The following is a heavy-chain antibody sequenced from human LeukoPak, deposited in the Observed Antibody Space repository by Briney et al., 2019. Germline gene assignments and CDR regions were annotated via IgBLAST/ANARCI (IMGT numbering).Heavy chain of an antibody. V-gene: IGHV3-30-3*01. Sequence: GRSLRLSCAASGFTFSSYAMHWVRQAPGKGLEWVAVISYDGSNKYYADSVKGRFTISRDNSKNTLYLQMNSLRAEDTAVYYCARGGYYYDSSGYFNFDYWGQGTLVTVSS. CDR3: ARGGYYYDSSGYFNFDY. J-gene: IGHJ4*02. CDR1: GFTFSSYA. CDR2: ISYDGSNK. D-gene: IGHD3-22*01.